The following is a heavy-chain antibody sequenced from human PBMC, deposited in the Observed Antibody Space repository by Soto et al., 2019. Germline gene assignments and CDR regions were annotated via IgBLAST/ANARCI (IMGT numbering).Heavy chain of an antibody. V-gene: IGHV3-30*18. Sequence: GGSLRLSCAASGFTFTSSGMHWVRQAPGKGLEWVAVISYDGGNKYYGDSVRGRFTISRDNSNNTLYLEMRSLRVEDSAVYYCVKVRFGRGKWSNPMDVWGQGTRSPSP. CDR1: GFTFTSSG. D-gene: IGHD3-16*01. CDR3: VKVRFGRGKWSNPMDV. CDR2: ISYDGGNK. J-gene: IGHJ6*02.